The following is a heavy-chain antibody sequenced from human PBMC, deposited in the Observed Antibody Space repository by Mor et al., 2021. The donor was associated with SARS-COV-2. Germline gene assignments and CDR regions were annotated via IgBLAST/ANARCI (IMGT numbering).Heavy chain of an antibody. Sequence: ISVDTSKNQFSLKLSSVTAADTAVYYCARAPAHYDTGMDVWGQGTTVTVSS. D-gene: IGHD3-9*01. J-gene: IGHJ6*02. V-gene: IGHV4-34*01. CDR3: ARAPAHYDTGMDV.